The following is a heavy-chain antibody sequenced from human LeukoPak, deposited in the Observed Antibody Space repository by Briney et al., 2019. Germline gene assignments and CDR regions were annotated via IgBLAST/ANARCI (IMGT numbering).Heavy chain of an antibody. D-gene: IGHD1-26*01. CDR3: ARDRVSGGYYLNGAFDI. Sequence: PSETLSLTCTVSGGSISSGNWWSWVRQPPGKGLECIGEIYHSGSTNYNPSLKSRVTISVDKSKNQFSLKLSSVTAADTAVYYCARDRVSGGYYLNGAFDIWGQGTMVTVSS. J-gene: IGHJ3*02. CDR1: GGSISSGNW. V-gene: IGHV4-4*02. CDR2: IYHSGST.